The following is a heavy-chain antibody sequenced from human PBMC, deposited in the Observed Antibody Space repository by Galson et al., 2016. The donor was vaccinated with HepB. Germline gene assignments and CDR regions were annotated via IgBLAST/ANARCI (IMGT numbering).Heavy chain of an antibody. CDR1: GFAFDEYA. D-gene: IGHD4-23*01. V-gene: IGHV3-9*01. CDR3: VKDRRVTTGVFES. Sequence: SLRLSCAASGFAFDEYALHWVRQGPGKGLEWVSGISWDSETIDYVDSVRGRFRISRDNAEKSLFLQMNSLRREDTGVYYCVKDRRVTTGVFESWGQGTQVTVSS. J-gene: IGHJ4*02. CDR2: ISWDSETI.